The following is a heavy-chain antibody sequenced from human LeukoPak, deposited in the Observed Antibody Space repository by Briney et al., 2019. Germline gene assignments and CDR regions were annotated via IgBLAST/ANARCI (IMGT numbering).Heavy chain of an antibody. D-gene: IGHD5-12*01. CDR2: IWYDGSNK. V-gene: IGHV3-33*01. CDR3: ARDRGYWFDP. J-gene: IGHJ5*02. CDR1: GFTFSSYG. Sequence: AGRSLRLPCAASGFTFSSYGMHWVRQAPGKGLEWVAVIWYDGSNKYYADSVKGRFTISRDNSKNTLYLQMNSLRAEDTAVYYCARDRGYWFDPWGQGTLVTVSS.